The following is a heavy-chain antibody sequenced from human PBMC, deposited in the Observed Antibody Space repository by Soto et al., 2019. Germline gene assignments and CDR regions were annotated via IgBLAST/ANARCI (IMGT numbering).Heavy chain of an antibody. J-gene: IGHJ4*02. D-gene: IGHD3-10*01. V-gene: IGHV3-30-3*01. CDR3: ARDFEARRDAYNSRGDY. CDR2: ISYDGTIK. CDR1: GFTFSYYN. Sequence: QVQLVESGGGVVQPGKSLKLSCAASGFTFSYYNLHWVRQAPGMGLEWVAVISYDGTIKYYADSVKGRFTISRDNSKNTLYLQMSSLRVEDTAVYYCARDFEARRDAYNSRGDYWGRGTLATVSS.